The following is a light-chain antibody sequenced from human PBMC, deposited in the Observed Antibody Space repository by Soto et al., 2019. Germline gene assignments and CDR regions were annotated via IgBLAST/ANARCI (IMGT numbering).Light chain of an antibody. CDR3: QKYNNWTWT. CDR1: QSVSTN. J-gene: IGKJ1*01. V-gene: IGKV3-15*01. CDR2: GVS. Sequence: EIVLTQSPATRSLSPGERATLSWRASQSVSTNLAWYQQKRGQAPRLLIYGVSTRATGLPARFSGSGSGTEFTLTISSLKSEDFAVYYCQKYNNWTWTFGQGTKVDI.